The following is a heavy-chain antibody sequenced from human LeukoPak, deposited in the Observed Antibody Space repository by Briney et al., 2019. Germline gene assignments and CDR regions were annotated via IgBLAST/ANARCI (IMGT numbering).Heavy chain of an antibody. V-gene: IGHV3-23*01. CDR3: AKVPNWGHWYFDL. J-gene: IGHJ2*01. Sequence: GGSLRLSCAASGFTFSSYAMSCVRQAPGKGLEWVSAISGNGGSTYYADSVKGRFTISRDNSKNALYVQMNSLSTEDTAVYYCAKVPNWGHWYFDLWGRGTLVTVSS. CDR1: GFTFSSYA. CDR2: ISGNGGST. D-gene: IGHD7-27*01.